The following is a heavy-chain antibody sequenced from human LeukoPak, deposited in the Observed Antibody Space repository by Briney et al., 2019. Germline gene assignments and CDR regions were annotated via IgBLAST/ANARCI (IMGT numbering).Heavy chain of an antibody. CDR1: GGSISSYY. D-gene: IGHD2-15*01. CDR2: IYYSGST. Sequence: SETLSLTCTVSGGSISSYYWSWIRQPPGKGLEWIGYIYYSGSTNYNPSLKSRVTISVDTSKNQFSLKLSSVTAADTAVYYCARGSAQRNYYYYMDVWGKGTTVTVSS. V-gene: IGHV4-59*08. J-gene: IGHJ6*03. CDR3: ARGSAQRNYYYYMDV.